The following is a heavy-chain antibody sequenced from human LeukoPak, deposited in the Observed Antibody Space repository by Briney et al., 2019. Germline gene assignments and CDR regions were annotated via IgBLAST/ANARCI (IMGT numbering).Heavy chain of an antibody. J-gene: IGHJ4*02. CDR1: GGSISSSSYY. D-gene: IGHD5-18*01. CDR3: ARLSDTAMIDY. CDR2: IYYSGST. V-gene: IGHV4-39*01. Sequence: ETSETLSLTCTVSGGSISSSSYYWGWIRQPPGKGLEWIGSIYYSGSTYYNPSLKSRVTISVDTSKNQFSLKLSSVTAADTAVYYCARLSDTAMIDYWGQGTLVTVSS.